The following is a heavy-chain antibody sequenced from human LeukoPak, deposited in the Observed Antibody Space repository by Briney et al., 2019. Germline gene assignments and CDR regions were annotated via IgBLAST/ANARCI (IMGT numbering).Heavy chain of an antibody. CDR2: ISYDGSNK. D-gene: IGHD6-13*01. Sequence: GGSLRLPCAASGFTFSSYGMHWVRQAPGKGLEWVAVISYDGSNKYYADSVKGRFTISRDNSKNTLYLQMNSLRAEDTAVYYCAKDRAAATYYFDYWGQGTLVTVSS. CDR1: GFTFSSYG. CDR3: AKDRAAATYYFDY. V-gene: IGHV3-30*18. J-gene: IGHJ4*02.